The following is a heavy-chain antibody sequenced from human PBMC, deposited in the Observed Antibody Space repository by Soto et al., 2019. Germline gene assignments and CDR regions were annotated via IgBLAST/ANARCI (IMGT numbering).Heavy chain of an antibody. CDR3: ARGIAARGYYYYGMDV. CDR2: INHSGST. J-gene: IGHJ6*02. Sequence: PSETLSLTCAVYGGSFSGYYWGWIRQPPGKGLEWIGEINHSGSTNYNPSLKSRVTISVDTSKNQFSLKLSSVTAADTAVYYCARGIAARGYYYYGMDVWGQGTTVTVSS. D-gene: IGHD6-6*01. V-gene: IGHV4-34*01. CDR1: GGSFSGYY.